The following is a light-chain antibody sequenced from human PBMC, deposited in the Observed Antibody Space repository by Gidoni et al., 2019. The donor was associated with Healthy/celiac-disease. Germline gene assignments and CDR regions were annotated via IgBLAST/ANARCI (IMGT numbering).Light chain of an antibody. CDR2: WAS. J-gene: IGKJ5*01. CDR1: QSVLYSSNNKNY. CDR3: QQYYSTPIT. Sequence: DIVMTQSPDPLAVSLGERATINCKSSQSVLYSSNNKNYLAWYQQKPGQPPKLLIYWASTRESGVPDRFSGSGSGTDFTLTISSLQAEDVAVYYCQQYYSTPITFGRGTRLEIK. V-gene: IGKV4-1*01.